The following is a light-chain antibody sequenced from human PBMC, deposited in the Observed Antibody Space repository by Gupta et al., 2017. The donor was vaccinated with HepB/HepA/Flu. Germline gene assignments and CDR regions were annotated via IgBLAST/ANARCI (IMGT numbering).Light chain of an antibody. CDR2: DAS. CDR1: QNIYNY. V-gene: IGKV1-39*01. Sequence: DLQMIPSTSSLSASVGDRVTITCRTGQNIYNYLNCYQQRPGTAPRLLIYDASNLQSAVPPRSFGGRSGRDYTLTISSLQAEDYATFYCQQRYSTPACRFGQGTKLEIK. CDR3: QQRYSTPACR. J-gene: IGKJ2*04.